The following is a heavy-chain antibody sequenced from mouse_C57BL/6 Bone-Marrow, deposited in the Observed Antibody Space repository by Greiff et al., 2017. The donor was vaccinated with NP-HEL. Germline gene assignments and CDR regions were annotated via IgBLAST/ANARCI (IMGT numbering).Heavy chain of an antibody. CDR1: GYTFTTYP. CDR3: ARGGKYWYYFDY. Sequence: QVHVKQSGAELVKPGASVKMSCKASGYTFTTYPIDWVKQNHGKSLEWIGNFHPYNDDTEYNEKFKNKATLTVEKSSSTVYLELSRLTSDDSSVYYSARGGKYWYYFDYGGQGTTTTVTA. J-gene: IGHJ2*01. D-gene: IGHD2-1*01. CDR2: FHPYNDDT. V-gene: IGHV1-47*01.